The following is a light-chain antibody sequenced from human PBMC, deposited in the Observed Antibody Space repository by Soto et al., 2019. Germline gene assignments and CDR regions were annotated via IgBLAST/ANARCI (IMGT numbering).Light chain of an antibody. V-gene: IGKV4-1*01. CDR3: QQYYGTPYT. J-gene: IGKJ2*01. CDR1: QSVLYSSNNKNY. CDR2: SAS. Sequence: DIVMTQSPDSLAVSLGERATINCKSSQSVLYSSNNKNYLAWYQQKPGQPPKLLIYSASTRESGVPDRFSGSGSATDFTLSISSLQAEDLAVYYCQQYYGTPYTFGQGTKLEIK.